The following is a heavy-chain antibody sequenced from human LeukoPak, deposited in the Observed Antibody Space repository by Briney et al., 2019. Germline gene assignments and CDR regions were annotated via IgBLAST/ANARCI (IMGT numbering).Heavy chain of an antibody. CDR2: INSDGSST. J-gene: IGHJ4*02. Sequence: GGSLRLSCAASGFTFSSYWMHWVRQAPGKGLVWVSRINSDGSSTSYADSVKGRFTISRDNAKNTLYLQMNSLRAEDTAVYYCASPYSYGYPLDYWGQGTLVTVSS. D-gene: IGHD5-18*01. CDR3: ASPYSYGYPLDY. V-gene: IGHV3-74*01. CDR1: GFTFSSYW.